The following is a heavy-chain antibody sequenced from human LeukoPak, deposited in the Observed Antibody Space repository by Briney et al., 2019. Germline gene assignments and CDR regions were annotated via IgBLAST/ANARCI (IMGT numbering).Heavy chain of an antibody. V-gene: IGHV1-2*02. CDR2: INPNSGGT. J-gene: IGHJ4*02. Sequence: GASVKVSCKASGYTLTGYYMHWVRQAPGQGLEWVGWINPNSGGTNYAQKFQGRVTMTRDTSISTAYMELSRLRSDDTAVYYCARAGVRVVDVVVTAMEAYYFDYWGQGTLVTVSS. CDR1: GYTLTGYY. CDR3: ARAGVRVVDVVVTAMEAYYFDY. D-gene: IGHD2-21*02.